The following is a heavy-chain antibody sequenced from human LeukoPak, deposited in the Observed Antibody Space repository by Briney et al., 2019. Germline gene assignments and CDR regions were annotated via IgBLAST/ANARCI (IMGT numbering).Heavy chain of an antibody. D-gene: IGHD4-17*01. CDR2: INPNSGGT. J-gene: IGHJ5*02. V-gene: IGHV1-2*02. CDR3: ARGASGVYTVTTSWFDP. CDR1: GYTFTGYY. Sequence: ASVKVSRKASGYTFTGYYMHWVRQAPGQGLEWMGWINPNSGGTNYAQKFQGRVTMTRDTSISTAYMELSRLRSDDTAVYYCARGASGVYTVTTSWFDPWGRGTLVTVSS.